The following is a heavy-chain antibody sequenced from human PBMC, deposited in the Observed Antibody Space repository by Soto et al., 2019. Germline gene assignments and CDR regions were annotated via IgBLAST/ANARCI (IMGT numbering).Heavy chain of an antibody. J-gene: IGHJ6*02. CDR1: GGSISSNKW. Sequence: TSETLSLTCAVYGGSISSNKWWSWVRQPPGKGLEWIGEIYHSGSTNYNPSLKSRVTVSLDKSKNQFSLKLTSVTAADSAVYYCARDDHIVVVPTSLGAMDVWGQGTTVTVSS. CDR3: ARDDHIVVVPTSLGAMDV. CDR2: IYHSGST. D-gene: IGHD2-2*01. V-gene: IGHV4-4*02.